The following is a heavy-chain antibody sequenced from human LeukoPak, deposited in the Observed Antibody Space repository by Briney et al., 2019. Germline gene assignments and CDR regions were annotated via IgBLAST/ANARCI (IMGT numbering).Heavy chain of an antibody. Sequence: GGSLRLSCAASGFTFSSYWMHWVRHAPGKGLVWVPRINSDGSSTSYADSVKGRFTISRDNPKNTLYLQMNSLRAEDTAVYFCAKRGVVIRVILVGFHKEAYYFDSWGQGALVTVSS. CDR3: AKRGVVIRVILVGFHKEAYYFDS. J-gene: IGHJ4*02. CDR1: GFTFSSYW. V-gene: IGHV3-74*01. D-gene: IGHD3-22*01. CDR2: INSDGSST.